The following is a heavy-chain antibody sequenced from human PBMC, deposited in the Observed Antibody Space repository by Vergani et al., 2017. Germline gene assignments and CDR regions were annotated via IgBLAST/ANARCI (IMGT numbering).Heavy chain of an antibody. CDR1: GFTFDDYT. V-gene: IGHV3-43*01. Sequence: EVQLVESGGVVVQPGGSLRLSCAPSGFTFDDYTMHWVRQAPGKGPEWVSLISWDGGSTYYADSVKGRFTISRDNSKNSLYLQMNSLRTEDTALYYCAKDKGITIFGVVAFGYMDVWGKGTTVTVSS. J-gene: IGHJ6*03. D-gene: IGHD3-3*01. CDR2: ISWDGGST. CDR3: AKDKGITIFGVVAFGYMDV.